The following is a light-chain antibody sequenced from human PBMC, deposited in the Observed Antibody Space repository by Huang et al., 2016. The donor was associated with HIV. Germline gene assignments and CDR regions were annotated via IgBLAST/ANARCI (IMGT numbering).Light chain of an antibody. CDR3: QQYSSYSSWT. CDR1: QSVSDW. CDR2: KAS. Sequence: IQMTQSPSTLSASVGDRVTITCRASQSVSDWLAWYQQKPGKAPDLLIYKASNLEDGVPLRFSGTGSGTEFTLTISSLQSDDSATYYGQQYSSYSSWTFGQGTRVQIK. J-gene: IGKJ1*01. V-gene: IGKV1-5*03.